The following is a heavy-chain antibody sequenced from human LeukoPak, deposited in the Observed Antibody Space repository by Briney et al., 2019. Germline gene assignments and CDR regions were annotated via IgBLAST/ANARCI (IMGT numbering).Heavy chain of an antibody. CDR1: GFTVSSNY. V-gene: IGHV3-53*01. J-gene: IGHJ4*02. D-gene: IGHD3-16*01. CDR2: IYSGGST. CDR3: ARGLYSSYIDY. Sequence: GGSLRLSCAASGFTVSSNYMSWVRQAPGKGLEWVLVIYSGGSTYYADSVKGRFTISRDNSKNTLYLQMNSLRAEDTAVYYCARGLYSSYIDYWGQGTLVTVSS.